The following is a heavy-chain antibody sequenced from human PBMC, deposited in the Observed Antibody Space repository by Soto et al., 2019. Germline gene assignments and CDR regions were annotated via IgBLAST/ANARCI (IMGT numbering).Heavy chain of an antibody. CDR3: ARHAADPFGIAFDI. V-gene: IGHV4-59*08. CDR1: GVTISSYY. CDR2: IYYSGST. D-gene: IGHD3-10*01. J-gene: IGHJ3*02. Sequence: SETLSLTCTVSGVTISSYYWSWIRQPPGKGLEWIGYIYYSGSTNYNPSLKSRVTISVDTSKNQFSLKLSSVTAADTAVYYCARHAADPFGIAFDIWGQGTMVTVSS.